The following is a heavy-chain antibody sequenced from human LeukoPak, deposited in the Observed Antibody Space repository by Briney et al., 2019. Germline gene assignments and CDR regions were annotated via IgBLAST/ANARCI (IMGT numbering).Heavy chain of an antibody. Sequence: GGSLRLSCAASGFTFSSYGMSWVRQAPGKGLEWVSAISGSGGSTYYADSVKGRFTISRDNSKNTLYLQMNSLRAEDTAVYYCASNIVVVPAAIRDYWGQGTLVTVSS. D-gene: IGHD2-2*01. CDR2: ISGSGGST. CDR3: ASNIVVVPAAIRDY. J-gene: IGHJ4*02. CDR1: GFTFSSYG. V-gene: IGHV3-23*01.